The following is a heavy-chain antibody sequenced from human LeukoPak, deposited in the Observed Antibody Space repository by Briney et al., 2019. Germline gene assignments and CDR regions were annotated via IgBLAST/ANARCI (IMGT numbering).Heavy chain of an antibody. J-gene: IGHJ4*02. Sequence: ASVKVSCKASGYTFTSYDINWARQATGQGLEWMGWMNPNSGNTGYAQKFQGRVTITRNTSISTAYMELSSLRSEDTAVYYCARGLTYGDYFIIYFDYWGQGTLVTVSS. CDR1: GYTFTSYD. CDR2: MNPNSGNT. D-gene: IGHD4-17*01. CDR3: ARGLTYGDYFIIYFDY. V-gene: IGHV1-8*03.